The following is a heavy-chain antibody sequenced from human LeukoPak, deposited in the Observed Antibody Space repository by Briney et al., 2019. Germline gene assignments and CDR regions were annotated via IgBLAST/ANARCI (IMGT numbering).Heavy chain of an antibody. V-gene: IGHV3-30*02. CDR2: IRYDGSNK. CDR1: GFTFSTYD. J-gene: IGHJ3*02. D-gene: IGHD1-26*01. CDR3: AKLGGLIVGAGVDI. Sequence: PGGSLRLSCAASGFTFSTYDMHWVRQAPGKGLEWVAFIRYDGSNKDYADSVKGRFNISRDNSKNTLYLQMNTLRVEDTAMYYCAKLGGLIVGAGVDIWGQGTMVTVSS.